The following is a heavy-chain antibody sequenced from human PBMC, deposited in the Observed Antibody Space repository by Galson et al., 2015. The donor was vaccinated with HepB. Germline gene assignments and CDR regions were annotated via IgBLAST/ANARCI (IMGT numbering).Heavy chain of an antibody. CDR2: IRRNTYGATT. J-gene: IGHJ4*02. Sequence: SLRLSCASSGFTFGDYAVNWFRQAPGKGLEWIGFIRRNTYGATTEYAASLKGRFSISGDDSKNIAHLQMNSLQTEDTAVYFCAREAAGLRGYFDYWGRGTLVTVSS. CDR1: GFTFGDYA. D-gene: IGHD6-13*01. V-gene: IGHV3-49*03. CDR3: AREAAGLRGYFDY.